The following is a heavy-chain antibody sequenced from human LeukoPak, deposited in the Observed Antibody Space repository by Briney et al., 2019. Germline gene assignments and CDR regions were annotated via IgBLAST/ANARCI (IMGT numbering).Heavy chain of an antibody. V-gene: IGHV1-18*01. D-gene: IGHD5-18*01. Sequence: ASVKVSCKASGYTFTSYGISWVRQAPGQGLEWMGWISAYNGNTNYAQKLQGRVTMTTDTSTSTAYMELRSLRSEDTAVYYCARANTAMVIGPFDYWGQGTLVTVSS. CDR1: GYTFTSYG. CDR2: ISAYNGNT. CDR3: ARANTAMVIGPFDY. J-gene: IGHJ4*02.